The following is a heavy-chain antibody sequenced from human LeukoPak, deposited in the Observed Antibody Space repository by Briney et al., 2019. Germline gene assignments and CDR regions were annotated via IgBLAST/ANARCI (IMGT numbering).Heavy chain of an antibody. D-gene: IGHD2-2*01. CDR1: GGTFSSYA. CDR2: IIPIFGTA. CDR3: ATYCSSTSCSLYYYYYGMDV. J-gene: IGHJ6*04. V-gene: IGHV1-69*13. Sequence: SVKVSCKASGGTFSSYAISWVRHAPGQGLEWMGGIIPIFGTANYAQKFQGRVTITADESTSTAYMELSSLRSEDTAVYYCATYCSSTSCSLYYYYYGMDVWGKGTTVTVSS.